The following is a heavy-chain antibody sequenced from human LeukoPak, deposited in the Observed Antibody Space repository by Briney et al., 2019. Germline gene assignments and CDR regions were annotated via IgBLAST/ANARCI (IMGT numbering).Heavy chain of an antibody. D-gene: IGHD5-18*01. V-gene: IGHV3-23*01. CDR3: AKVGGQLWFPGAYYYMDV. Sequence: GGSLRLSCTTSGFIFANYAMSWVRQAPGRGLEWVLGISNSGGDTQYADSVKGRFTISRDNSKNTLYLQMNSLRAEDTAVYYCAKVGGQLWFPGAYYYMDVWGKGTTVTISS. CDR1: GFIFANYA. CDR2: ISNSGGDT. J-gene: IGHJ6*03.